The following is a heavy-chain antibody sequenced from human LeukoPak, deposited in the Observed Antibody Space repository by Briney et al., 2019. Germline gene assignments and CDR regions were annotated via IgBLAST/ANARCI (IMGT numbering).Heavy chain of an antibody. J-gene: IGHJ4*02. CDR3: AREGDYYDSGGYYRIDF. D-gene: IGHD3-22*01. CDR1: GFTFSSYA. V-gene: IGHV4-34*01. CDR2: INHSGST. Sequence: GSLRLSCAASGFTFSSYAMHWVRQPPGKGLEWIGEINHSGSTNYNPSLKSRVTISVDTSKNQFSLKLSSVTAADTAVYYCAREGDYYDSGGYYRIDFWGQGTLVTVSS.